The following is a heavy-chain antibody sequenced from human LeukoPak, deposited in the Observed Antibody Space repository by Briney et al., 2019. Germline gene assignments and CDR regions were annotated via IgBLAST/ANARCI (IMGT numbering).Heavy chain of an antibody. CDR3: ASSSSGVLLIDY. D-gene: IGHD6-19*01. CDR2: IYYSGST. CDR1: GGSISSYY. V-gene: IGHV4-59*01. Sequence: TSETLSLTCTVSGGSISSYYWSWIRQPPGKGLEWIGYIYYSGSTNYNPSPKSRVTISVDTSKNQFSLKLSSVTAADTAVYYCASSSSGVLLIDYWGQGTLVTVSS. J-gene: IGHJ4*02.